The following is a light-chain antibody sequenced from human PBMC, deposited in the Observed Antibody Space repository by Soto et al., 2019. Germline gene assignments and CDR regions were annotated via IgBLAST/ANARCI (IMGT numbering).Light chain of an antibody. CDR2: DVS. CDR1: SSDVGGYNY. Sequence: QSVLTQSASVSGSPGQSITISCTGTSSDVGGYNYVSWYQQHPGKAPKLIMYDVSNRPSGVSTRFSGSKSGNTASLTISGLQAEDEADYSCSSYTSTNSWVFGGGTQLTVL. J-gene: IGLJ3*02. CDR3: SSYTSTNSWV. V-gene: IGLV2-14*01.